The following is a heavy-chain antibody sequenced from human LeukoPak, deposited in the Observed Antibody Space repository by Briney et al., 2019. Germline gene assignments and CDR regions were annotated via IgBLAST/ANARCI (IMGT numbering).Heavy chain of an antibody. Sequence: SETLSLTCTVSGGSITGYYWNWIRQPARPGLEWLGRVYSSGVGNYNPSLTSRVTMSVDTSKNQFSLKLTSLTAADTAVYYCARQELLVGYYYYIDVWGKGTTVTVSS. D-gene: IGHD1-7*01. V-gene: IGHV4-4*07. CDR1: GGSITGYY. CDR2: VYSSGVG. CDR3: ARQELLVGYYYYIDV. J-gene: IGHJ6*03.